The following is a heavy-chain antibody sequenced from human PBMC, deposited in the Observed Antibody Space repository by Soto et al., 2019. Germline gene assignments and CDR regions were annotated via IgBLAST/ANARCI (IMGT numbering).Heavy chain of an antibody. D-gene: IGHD6-19*01. J-gene: IGHJ3*02. V-gene: IGHV3-7*01. CDR1: GFIFSSYW. CDR3: ARPLGWRDAFGI. Sequence: GGSLRLSCAASGFIFSSYWMSWVRQAPGKGLEWVANIKQDGSDEYYVDSVRGRFTISRDNAKNSLYLQMNSLRVEDTAVYYCARPLGWRDAFGIWGQGTMVTVSS. CDR2: IKQDGSDE.